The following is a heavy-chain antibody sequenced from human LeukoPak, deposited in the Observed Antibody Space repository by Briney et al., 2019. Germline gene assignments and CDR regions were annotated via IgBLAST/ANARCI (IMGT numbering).Heavy chain of an antibody. J-gene: IGHJ4*02. CDR2: ISGSGGIT. CDR3: ARDYNWSHDY. Sequence: GGTLRLSCVVSGFIFRDYSLSWVRQAPGKGLEWVSAISGSGGITDYADFVKGRFTISRDNSKNTLYLQMNSLRGEDTAMYYCARDYNWSHDYWGQGTLVTVTS. CDR1: GFIFRDYS. V-gene: IGHV3-23*01. D-gene: IGHD1-1*01.